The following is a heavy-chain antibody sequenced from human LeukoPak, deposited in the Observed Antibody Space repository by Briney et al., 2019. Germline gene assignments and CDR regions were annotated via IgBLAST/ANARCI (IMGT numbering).Heavy chain of an antibody. CDR3: GGYNSFDP. CDR2: ISNDGSNK. CDR1: GFTFSIYG. J-gene: IGHJ5*02. D-gene: IGHD3-22*01. V-gene: IGHV3-30*03. Sequence: GRSLRLSCAASGFTFSIYGMHWVRQAPGKGLEWVALISNDGSNKYYADSVKGRFTISRDNSKNTLYLQMNSLRAEDTAVYHCGGYNSFDPWGQGTLVTVSS.